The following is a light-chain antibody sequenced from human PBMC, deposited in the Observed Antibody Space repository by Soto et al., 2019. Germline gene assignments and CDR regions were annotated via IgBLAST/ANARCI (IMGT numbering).Light chain of an antibody. CDR1: QSIAGGY. CDR3: HQYVTSPRT. CDR2: RAS. Sequence: EIVLTQSPGTLSLSPGERATLSCRASQSIAGGYLAWYQHKAGQAPRLLFFRASSRATGVPDRFSGGGSGTDFTLTISRLEPEDFAMYCCHQYVTSPRTFGQGTRVDI. V-gene: IGKV3-20*01. J-gene: IGKJ1*01.